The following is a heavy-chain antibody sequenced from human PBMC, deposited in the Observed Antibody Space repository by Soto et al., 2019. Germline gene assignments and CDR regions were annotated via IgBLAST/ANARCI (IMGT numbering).Heavy chain of an antibody. J-gene: IGHJ4*02. D-gene: IGHD3-22*01. CDR1: GGSINSYY. V-gene: IGHV4-4*07. Sequence: EALSLSCTVSGGSINSYYWSWIRQSAGKGLEWIGRVYSSGSTFYNPSLKSRLTMSVDTPNKQFSLKLSSVTAADTAVYSCARDKGDSRIDYWGLGTLVTVSS. CDR3: ARDKGDSRIDY. CDR2: VYSSGST.